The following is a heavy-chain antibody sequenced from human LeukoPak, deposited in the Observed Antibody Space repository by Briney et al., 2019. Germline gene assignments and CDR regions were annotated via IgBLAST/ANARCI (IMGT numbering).Heavy chain of an antibody. CDR3: ARDGIPGIAAAGRPAFDY. CDR1: GFTFDDYA. D-gene: IGHD6-13*01. J-gene: IGHJ4*02. V-gene: IGHV3-9*01. Sequence: GGSLRLSCGASGFTFDDYAMHWVRQAPGKGLEWVSGISWNSGSIGYADSVKGRFTISRDNAKNSLYLQMNSLRAEDTAVYYCARDGIPGIAAAGRPAFDYWGQGTLVTVSS. CDR2: ISWNSGSI.